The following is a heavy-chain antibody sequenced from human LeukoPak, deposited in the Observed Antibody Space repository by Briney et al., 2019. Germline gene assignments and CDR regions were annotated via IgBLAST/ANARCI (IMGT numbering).Heavy chain of an antibody. Sequence: GGSLRLSCEASGFIFRTYAMNWVRQAPGKGLEWVSVISYSGGSTHYADSVKGRFTISRDNSKNTLDLQMNSMRVEDTAVYYCARGTDFWSGKAYFYMDVWGKGTTVTVSS. CDR1: GFIFRTYA. J-gene: IGHJ6*03. CDR2: ISYSGGST. D-gene: IGHD3-3*01. V-gene: IGHV3-23*01. CDR3: ARGTDFWSGKAYFYMDV.